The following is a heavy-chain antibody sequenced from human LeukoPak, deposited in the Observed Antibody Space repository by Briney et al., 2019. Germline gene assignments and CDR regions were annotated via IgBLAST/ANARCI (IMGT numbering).Heavy chain of an antibody. CDR2: IYYSGST. CDR3: ARAEMATTQYGVLSWFDP. D-gene: IGHD5-24*01. CDR1: GGSISSYY. V-gene: IGHV4-59*01. Sequence: SETLSLTCTVSGGSISSYYWSWIRQPPGKGLEWIGYIYYSGSTNYNPSLKSRVTISVDTSKNQFSLKLSSVTAADTAVYYCARAEMATTQYGVLSWFDPWGQGTLVTVSS. J-gene: IGHJ5*02.